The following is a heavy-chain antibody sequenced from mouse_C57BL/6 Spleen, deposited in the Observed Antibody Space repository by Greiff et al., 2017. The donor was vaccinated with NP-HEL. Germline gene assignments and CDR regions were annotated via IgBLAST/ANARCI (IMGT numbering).Heavy chain of an antibody. D-gene: IGHD2-12*01. Sequence: QVQLQQPGAELVKPGASVKMSCKASGYTFTSYWITWVKQRPGQGLAWIGDIYPGSGSTNYNEKFKSKATLTVDTSSSTAYMQLSSLTSEDSAVYYCASTNGGDYAMDYWGQGTSVTVSS. CDR3: ASTNGGDYAMDY. V-gene: IGHV1-55*01. J-gene: IGHJ4*01. CDR2: IYPGSGST. CDR1: GYTFTSYW.